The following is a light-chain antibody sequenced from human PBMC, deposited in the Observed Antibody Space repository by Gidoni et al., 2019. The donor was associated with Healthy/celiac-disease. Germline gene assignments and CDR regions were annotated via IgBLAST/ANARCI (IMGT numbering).Light chain of an antibody. Sequence: EIVLTQSPATLSLSPGERATIYCRASQSVSSYLAWYQQKPGEAPTLLFYDASNISTGIPARFSGSGSGTDFTLTISSLEPEDFAVYYCQQRSNLPVTFXXXTRLEIK. CDR1: QSVSSY. J-gene: IGKJ5*01. CDR2: DAS. CDR3: QQRSNLPVT. V-gene: IGKV3-11*01.